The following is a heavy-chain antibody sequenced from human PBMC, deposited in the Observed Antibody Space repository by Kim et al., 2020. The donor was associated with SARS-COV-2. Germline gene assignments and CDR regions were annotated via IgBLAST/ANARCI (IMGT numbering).Heavy chain of an antibody. V-gene: IGHV3-33*01. D-gene: IGHD6-13*01. CDR3: ARDTSSWYYFGY. J-gene: IGHJ4*02. Sequence: YYAEAVKGRFTISRDKSKNTLYLQMSSLRAEDTAVYYCARDTSSWYYFGYWGQGTLVTVSS.